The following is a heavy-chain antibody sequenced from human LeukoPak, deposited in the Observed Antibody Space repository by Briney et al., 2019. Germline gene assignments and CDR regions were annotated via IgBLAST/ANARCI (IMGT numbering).Heavy chain of an antibody. D-gene: IGHD3-22*01. CDR1: GFTFSSYS. V-gene: IGHV3-21*01. CDR3: ARRWRRRDSSGPIEY. Sequence: GGSLRLSCAASGFTFSSYSMNWVRQAPGKGLEWVSSISSSSSYIYYADPVKGRFTISRDNAKNSLYLQMNSLRAEDTAVYYCARRWRRRDSSGPIEYWGQGTLVTVSS. J-gene: IGHJ4*02. CDR2: ISSSSSYI.